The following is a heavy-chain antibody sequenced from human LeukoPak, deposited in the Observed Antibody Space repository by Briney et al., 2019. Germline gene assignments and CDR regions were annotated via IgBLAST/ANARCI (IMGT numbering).Heavy chain of an antibody. V-gene: IGHV1-2*02. CDR2: INPSSGGA. J-gene: IGHJ6*03. D-gene: IGHD6-13*01. CDR3: ARSSPPTYYHFYYYMDV. CDR1: GYTFTGYY. Sequence: ASVKVSCKASGYTFTGYYIHWVRQAPGQGLEWMGLINPSSGGAKYAQNFQGRVIMNTDTSVSTAYMELSSLRSDDTAVYYCARSSPPTYYHFYYYMDVWGKGSTVTVSS.